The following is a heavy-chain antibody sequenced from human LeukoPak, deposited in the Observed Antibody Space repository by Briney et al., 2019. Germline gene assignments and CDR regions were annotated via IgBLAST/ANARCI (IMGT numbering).Heavy chain of an antibody. CDR1: GFTFSSYA. D-gene: IGHD3-10*01. V-gene: IGHV3-23*01. Sequence: QPGGSLRLSCAASGFTFSSYAMSWVRQAPGKGLEWVSAISGSGGSTYYADSVKGRFTISRDNSKNTLYLQMNSLRAEDTAVYYCAKDQEAYGSGSYSSDFDYWGQGTLVTVSS. CDR3: AKDQEAYGSGSYSSDFDY. CDR2: ISGSGGST. J-gene: IGHJ4*02.